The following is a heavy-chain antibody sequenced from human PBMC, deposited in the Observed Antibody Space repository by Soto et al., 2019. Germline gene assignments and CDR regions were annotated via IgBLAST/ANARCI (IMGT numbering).Heavy chain of an antibody. CDR1: GFTFSNAW. CDR3: TTDLYGDPYFDY. V-gene: IGHV3-15*01. CDR2: IKRKTDGGTT. Sequence: GGSLRLSCAASGFTFSNAWMSWVRQAPGKGLEWVGRIKRKTDGGTTDYAAPVKGRFTISRDDSKNTLYLQMNSLKTEDTAVYYCTTDLYGDPYFDYWGQGTLVTVSS. J-gene: IGHJ4*02. D-gene: IGHD4-17*01.